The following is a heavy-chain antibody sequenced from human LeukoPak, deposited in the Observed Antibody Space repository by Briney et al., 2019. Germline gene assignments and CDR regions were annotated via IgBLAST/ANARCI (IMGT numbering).Heavy chain of an antibody. Sequence: ASVKVSCKASGYTFTSYYMHWVRQAPGQGLEWMGIINPSGGSTSYAQKFQGRVTMTRDASTSTVYMELSSLRSEDTAVYYCAGGARSTMVRGVIMPWGLDYWGQGTLVTVSS. CDR2: INPSGGST. V-gene: IGHV1-46*01. CDR1: GYTFTSYY. CDR3: AGGARSTMVRGVIMPWGLDY. J-gene: IGHJ4*02. D-gene: IGHD3-10*01.